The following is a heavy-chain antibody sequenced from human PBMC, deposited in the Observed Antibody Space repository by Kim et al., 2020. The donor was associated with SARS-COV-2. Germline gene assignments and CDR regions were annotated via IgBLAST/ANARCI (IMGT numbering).Heavy chain of an antibody. Sequence: SETLSLTCTVSGGSISSGDYYWSWIRQPPGKGLEWIGYIYYSGSTYYNPSLKSRVTISVDTSKNQFSLKLSSVTAADTAVYYCARVPGGWYDPHQNSYYFDYWGQGTLVTVSS. D-gene: IGHD6-19*01. CDR2: IYYSGST. CDR1: GGSISSGDYY. CDR3: ARVPGGWYDPHQNSYYFDY. V-gene: IGHV4-30-4*01. J-gene: IGHJ4*02.